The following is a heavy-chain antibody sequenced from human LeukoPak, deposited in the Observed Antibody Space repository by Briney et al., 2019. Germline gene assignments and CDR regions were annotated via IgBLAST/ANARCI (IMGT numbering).Heavy chain of an antibody. J-gene: IGHJ4*02. CDR1: GYSFTSYW. Sequence: GESLKISCKGSGYSFTSYWIGWVRQMPGKGLEWMGIIYPGDSDTRYSPSFQGQVTISADKSISTAYLQWSSLKASDTAMYYCARTDLTYYYDSSGYYFSAFDYWGQGTLVTVSS. CDR2: IYPGDSDT. V-gene: IGHV5-51*01. CDR3: ARTDLTYYYDSSGYYFSAFDY. D-gene: IGHD3-22*01.